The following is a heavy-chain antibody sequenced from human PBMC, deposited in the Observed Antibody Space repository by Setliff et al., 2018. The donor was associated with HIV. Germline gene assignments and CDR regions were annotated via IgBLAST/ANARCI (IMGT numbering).Heavy chain of an antibody. D-gene: IGHD3-3*01. J-gene: IGHJ6*03. CDR1: GGSISSSSYY. CDR3: ARHERSISGVTYSYYMDV. Sequence: SETLSLTCTVSGGSISSSSYYWGWIRQPPGKGLEWIGSIYYSGSTYYNPSLKSRVTISVDTSKNQFSLKLSSVTAADTAVYYCARHERSISGVTYSYYMDVWGKGTTVTVSS. V-gene: IGHV4-39*01. CDR2: IYYSGST.